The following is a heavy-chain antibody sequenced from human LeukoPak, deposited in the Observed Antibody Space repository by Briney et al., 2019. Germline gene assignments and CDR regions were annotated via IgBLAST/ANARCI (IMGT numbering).Heavy chain of an antibody. CDR2: INPSGGHI. V-gene: IGHV3-21*01. D-gene: IGHD2-8*01. Sequence: GGSWRPSLPASGLTFGTYPMNGVGQPRGKGREWVSSINPSGGHIFHADSLKGRFTISRDNAKNSLYLQMNGLRAEDTAVYYCAREDAKSLDYWGQGTLVTVSS. J-gene: IGHJ4*02. CDR3: AREDAKSLDY. CDR1: GLTFGTYP.